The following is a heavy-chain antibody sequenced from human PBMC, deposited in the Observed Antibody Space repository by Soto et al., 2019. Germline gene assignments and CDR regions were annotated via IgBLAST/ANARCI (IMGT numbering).Heavy chain of an antibody. CDR3: ARDREMATISSVGRYFDY. Sequence: SETLSLTCTVSGGSISSYYWSWIRQPPGKGLEWIGYIYYSGSTNYNPSLKSRVTTSVDTSKNQFSLKLSSVTAADTAVYYCARDREMATISSVGRYFDYWGQGTLVTVSS. J-gene: IGHJ4*02. CDR2: IYYSGST. D-gene: IGHD5-12*01. V-gene: IGHV4-59*01. CDR1: GGSISSYY.